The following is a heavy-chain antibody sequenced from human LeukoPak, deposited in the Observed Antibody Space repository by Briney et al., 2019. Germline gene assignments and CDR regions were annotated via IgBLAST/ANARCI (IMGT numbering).Heavy chain of an antibody. CDR1: GGSISSYY. D-gene: IGHD6-19*01. CDR2: IYYSGST. V-gene: IGHV4-59*01. CDR3: ARDQDSSGWYYDY. J-gene: IGHJ4*02. Sequence: PSETLSLTCTVSGGSISSYYWSWIRRPPGKGLEWIGYIYYSGSTNYNPSLKSRVTISVDTSKNQFSLKLSSVTAADTAVYYCARDQDSSGWYYDYWGQGTLVTVSS.